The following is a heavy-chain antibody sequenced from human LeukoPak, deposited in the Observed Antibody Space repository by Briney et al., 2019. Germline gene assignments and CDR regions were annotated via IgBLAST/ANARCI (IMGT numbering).Heavy chain of an antibody. CDR1: GFTFSTYS. Sequence: GGSLRLSCAASGFTFSTYSMNWVRQAPGKGLEWVSSISSSSTYIYYADSVKGRFTISRDNAKNSLSLQMNSLRAEDTAVYYCARNLSIAADVWGKGTTVTVSS. CDR3: ARNLSIAADV. D-gene: IGHD6-6*01. J-gene: IGHJ6*04. V-gene: IGHV3-21*01. CDR2: ISSSSTYI.